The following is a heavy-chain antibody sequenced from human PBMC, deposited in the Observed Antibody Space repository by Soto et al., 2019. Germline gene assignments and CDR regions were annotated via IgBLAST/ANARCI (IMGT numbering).Heavy chain of an antibody. CDR2: ISSDGSNT. V-gene: IGHV3-74*01. CDR1: GFSFSIYW. Sequence: PGGSLRLSCAASGFSFSIYWMHWVRQAPGKGLEWVSRISSDGSNTNYADSVKGRFTISRDNAKDTLYLQMNSLRAEDTAVYYCARDVELQSFDYWGQGILVTVSS. D-gene: IGHD1-26*01. J-gene: IGHJ4*02. CDR3: ARDVELQSFDY.